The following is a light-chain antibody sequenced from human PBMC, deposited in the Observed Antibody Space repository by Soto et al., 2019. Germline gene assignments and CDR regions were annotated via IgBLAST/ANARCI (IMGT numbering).Light chain of an antibody. V-gene: IGKV3-20*01. CDR2: GAS. CDR3: QQYGSSSWT. CDR1: QSVSSSY. J-gene: IGKJ1*01. Sequence: EIVLTQSPGTLSLSPGERATIYCRASQSVSSSYFAWYQQRFGQAPRLLIYGASSRATGIPDRFSGSGSGTDFTLTISRLEPEDFAVYYCQQYGSSSWTFGQGTKVDIK.